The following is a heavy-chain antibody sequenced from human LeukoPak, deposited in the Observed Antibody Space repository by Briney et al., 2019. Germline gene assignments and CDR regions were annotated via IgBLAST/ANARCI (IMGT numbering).Heavy chain of an antibody. D-gene: IGHD3-22*01. V-gene: IGHV3-74*01. Sequence: PGGSLRLSCAASGFIFRSYWMHWVRQAPGKGLVWVARISSDGRSLSYADSVKGRFTISRDNAKNTLYLQMNSLRAEDTAVYYCARGPDTSGYYVGDHWGQGILVTVSS. CDR1: GFIFRSYW. CDR2: ISSDGRSL. J-gene: IGHJ4*02. CDR3: ARGPDTSGYYVGDH.